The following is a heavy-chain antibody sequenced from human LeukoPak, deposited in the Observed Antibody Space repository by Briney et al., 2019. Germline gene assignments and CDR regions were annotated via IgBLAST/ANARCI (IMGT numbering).Heavy chain of an antibody. CDR3: ARFYSGWYIDWYFDL. D-gene: IGHD6-19*01. CDR1: GGSISSSSYY. J-gene: IGHJ2*01. Sequence: SETLSLTCTVSGGSISSSSYYWGWIHQPPGKGLEWIGSIYYSGGTYYNPSLKSRVTISVDTSKNQFSLKLSSVTAADTAVYYCARFYSGWYIDWYFDLWGRGTLVTVSS. CDR2: IYYSGGT. V-gene: IGHV4-39*01.